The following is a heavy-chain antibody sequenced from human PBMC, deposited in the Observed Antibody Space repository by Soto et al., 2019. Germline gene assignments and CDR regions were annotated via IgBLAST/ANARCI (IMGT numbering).Heavy chain of an antibody. V-gene: IGHV3-23*01. J-gene: IGHJ4*02. Sequence: GGSLRLSCAASGFTFSSYAMSWVRQAPGKGLEWVPAISGSGGSTYYADSVKGRFTISRDNSKNTLYLQMNSLRAEDTAVYYCAKDIVVVVAARAFDYWGQGTLVTVS. D-gene: IGHD2-15*01. CDR1: GFTFSSYA. CDR2: ISGSGGST. CDR3: AKDIVVVVAARAFDY.